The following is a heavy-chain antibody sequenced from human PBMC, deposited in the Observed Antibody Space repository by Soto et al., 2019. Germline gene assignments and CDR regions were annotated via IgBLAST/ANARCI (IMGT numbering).Heavy chain of an antibody. V-gene: IGHV3-33*01. CDR2: IWYDGSNK. J-gene: IGHJ5*02. CDR1: GFTFSSYG. D-gene: IGHD3-22*01. Sequence: QVQLVESGGGVVQPGRSLRLSCAASGFTFSSYGMHWVRQAPGKGLERVAVIWYDGSNKYYADSVKGRFTISRDNSKNTLYLQMNSLRAEDTAVYYCAREYYYDSSGRNWFDPWGQGTLVTVSS. CDR3: AREYYYDSSGRNWFDP.